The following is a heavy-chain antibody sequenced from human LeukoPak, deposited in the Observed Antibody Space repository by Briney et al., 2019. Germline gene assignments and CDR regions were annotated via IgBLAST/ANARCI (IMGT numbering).Heavy chain of an antibody. D-gene: IGHD3-10*01. J-gene: IGHJ3*02. CDR2: INPSGGST. Sequence: ASVKVSCKASGYTFTSYYMHWVRQAPGQGLEWMGIINPSGGSTSYAQKFQGRVTMTRDMSTSTVYMELSSLRSEDTAVYYCARETVTMVRGVDDAFDIWGQGTMVTVSS. CDR3: ARETVTMVRGVDDAFDI. CDR1: GYTFTSYY. V-gene: IGHV1-46*01.